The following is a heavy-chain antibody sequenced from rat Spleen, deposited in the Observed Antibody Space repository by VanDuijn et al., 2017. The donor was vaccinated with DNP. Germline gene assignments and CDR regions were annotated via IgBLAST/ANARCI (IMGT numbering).Heavy chain of an antibody. CDR1: GFTFSNYG. Sequence: EVQLVESGGGLVQPGRSLKLSCAASGFTFSNYGMAWVRQAPTKGLEWVASISTGGGNTYYRNSVKGRFTISRDNAKSTLYLQMDSLRSEETATYYCARHPGLYGSYIYVPFDYWGRGVMVTVSS. D-gene: IGHD1-2*01. CDR3: ARHPGLYGSYIYVPFDY. V-gene: IGHV5S11*01. J-gene: IGHJ2*01. CDR2: ISTGGGNT.